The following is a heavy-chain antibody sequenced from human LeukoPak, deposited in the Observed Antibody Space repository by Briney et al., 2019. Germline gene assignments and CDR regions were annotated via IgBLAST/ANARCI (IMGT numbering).Heavy chain of an antibody. CDR1: GFTFSTYG. CDR3: AKAYCRGDCHEDY. V-gene: IGHV3-30*18. J-gene: IGHJ4*02. CDR2: ISYDGSNK. Sequence: PGRSLRLSCAASGFTFSTYGMYWVRQAPGKGLEWVAVISYDGSNKYHADSVKGRFTISRDNSKNTLYLQMNSLRAEDTAVYYCAKAYCRGDCHEDYWGQGTLVSVSS. D-gene: IGHD2-21*02.